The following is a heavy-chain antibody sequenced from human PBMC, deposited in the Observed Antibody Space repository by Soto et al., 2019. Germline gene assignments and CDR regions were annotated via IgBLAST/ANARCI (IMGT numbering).Heavy chain of an antibody. CDR1: GGSITGYY. D-gene: IGHD1-20*01. CDR3: SSLTGNNWFDP. Sequence: SETLSLTCTVSGGSITGYYWSWFRQPPGKGLEWIGFIFYTGTTNSNPSLKSRVTMSVDTSKSQFSLRLSSVTAADTAVYYCSSLTGNNWFDPWGQGTLVTVS. CDR2: IFYTGTT. V-gene: IGHV4-59*01. J-gene: IGHJ5*02.